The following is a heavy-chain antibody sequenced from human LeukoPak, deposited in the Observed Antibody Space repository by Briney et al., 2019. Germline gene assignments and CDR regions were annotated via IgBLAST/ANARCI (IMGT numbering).Heavy chain of an antibody. CDR2: INHSGST. CDR3: ARDASRIQLWPL. D-gene: IGHD5-18*01. Sequence: SSETLSLTCAVYGGSFSGYYWSWIRQPPGKGLEWIGEINHSGSTNYNPSLKSRVTISVDTSKNQFSLKLSSVTAADTAVYYCARDASRIQLWPLWGQGTLVTVSS. CDR1: GGSFSGYY. J-gene: IGHJ4*02. V-gene: IGHV4-34*01.